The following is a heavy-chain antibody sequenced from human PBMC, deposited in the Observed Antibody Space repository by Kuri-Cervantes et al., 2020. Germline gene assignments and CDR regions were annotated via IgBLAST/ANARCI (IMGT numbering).Heavy chain of an antibody. CDR2: INHSGST. V-gene: IGHV4-34*01. CDR1: GGSFSGYY. D-gene: IGHD6-13*01. CDR3: ASSEQLGF. Sequence: SETLSLTCAVYGGSFSGYYWSWIRQPPGKGLEWIGEINHSGSTNYNPSLKSRVTISVDTSKNQFSLKLSSMTAADTAVYYCASSEQLGFWGQGTLVTVSS. J-gene: IGHJ4*02.